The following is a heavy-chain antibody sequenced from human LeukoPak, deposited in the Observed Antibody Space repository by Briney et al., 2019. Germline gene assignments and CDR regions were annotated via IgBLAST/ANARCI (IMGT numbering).Heavy chain of an antibody. CDR3: AKLWNYYDSSGYPAGY. CDR1: GFTFSSYG. J-gene: IGHJ4*02. D-gene: IGHD3-22*01. CDR2: IRYDGSNK. Sequence: PGGSLRLSCAASGFTFSSYGMHWVRQAPGKGLEWVAFIRYDGSNKYYADSVKGRFTISRDNSKNPLYLKMNSLRAEDTAVYYCAKLWNYYDSSGYPAGYWGQGTLVTVSS. V-gene: IGHV3-30*02.